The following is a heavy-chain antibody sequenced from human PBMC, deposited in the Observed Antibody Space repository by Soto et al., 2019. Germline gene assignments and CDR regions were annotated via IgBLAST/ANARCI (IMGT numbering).Heavy chain of an antibody. CDR3: ARYGNDFWSGYYTGFDP. J-gene: IGHJ5*02. D-gene: IGHD3-3*01. CDR2: IYYSGST. CDR1: GGSVISGSYY. V-gene: IGHV4-61*01. Sequence: SETLSLTCTVSGGSVISGSYYFICIRQPPWKGLELIGYIYYSGSTNYNPSLKSRVTISVDTSKNQFSLKLSSVTAADTAVYYCARYGNDFWSGYYTGFDPWGQGTLVTVSS.